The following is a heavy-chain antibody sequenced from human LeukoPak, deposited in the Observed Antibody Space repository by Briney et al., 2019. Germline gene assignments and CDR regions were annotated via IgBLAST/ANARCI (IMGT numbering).Heavy chain of an antibody. CDR2: MYYSGTT. Sequence: SETLSLTCTVSGGAISSGSYYWGWIRQPPGKGLEWIASMYYSGTTFYSPSLKSRLTIFVDTSKNQHSLKLGSVTAADTAVYYCARHPPRDGSAFDYWGQGTLVTVSS. J-gene: IGHJ4*02. CDR1: GGAISSGSYY. CDR3: ARHPPRDGSAFDY. V-gene: IGHV4-39*01.